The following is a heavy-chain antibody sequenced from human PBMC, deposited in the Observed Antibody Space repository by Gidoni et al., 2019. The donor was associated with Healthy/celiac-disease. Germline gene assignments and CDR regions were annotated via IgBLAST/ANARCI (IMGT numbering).Heavy chain of an antibody. Sequence: QLQLQESRSGLVKPSETLSLTCTVSGGSIISSSYYWGWIRQPPGKGLEWIGSIDYSGSTYYNPSLKSRVTISVDTSKNQFSLKLSSVTAADTAVYYCARERINYGDGNYGMDVWGQGTTVTVSS. CDR2: IDYSGST. CDR1: GGSIISSSYY. CDR3: ARERINYGDGNYGMDV. V-gene: IGHV4-39*07. J-gene: IGHJ6*02. D-gene: IGHD4-17*01.